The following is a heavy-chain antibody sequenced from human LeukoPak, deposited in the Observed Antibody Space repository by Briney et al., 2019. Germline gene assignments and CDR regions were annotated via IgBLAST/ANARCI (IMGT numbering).Heavy chain of an antibody. CDR3: ARARRSGGITMVRGVKDRGWFDS. CDR1: GFTFSDYY. V-gene: IGHV3-11*04. J-gene: IGHJ5*01. D-gene: IGHD3-10*01. CDR2: ISSSGSTI. Sequence: GGSLRLSCAASGFTFSDYYMSWIRQAPGKGLEWVSYISSSGSTIYYADSVKGRFTISRDNAKNSLYLQMNSLRAEDTAVFYCARARRSGGITMVRGVKDRGWFDSWGQGILVTVSS.